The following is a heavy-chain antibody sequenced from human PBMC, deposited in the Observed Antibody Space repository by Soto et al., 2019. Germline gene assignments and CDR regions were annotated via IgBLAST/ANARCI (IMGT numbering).Heavy chain of an antibody. CDR1: GYSFTSYW. D-gene: IGHD1-26*01. CDR3: ARLRVSGSYQYYYYYYGMDV. CDR2: IYPGDSDT. Sequence: GESLKISCKGSGYSFTSYWIGWVRQMPGKGLEWMGIIYPGDSDTRYSPSFQGQVTISADKSISTAYLQWSSLKASDTAMYYCARLRVSGSYQYYYYYYGMDVWRQGTTVTVSS. J-gene: IGHJ6*02. V-gene: IGHV5-51*01.